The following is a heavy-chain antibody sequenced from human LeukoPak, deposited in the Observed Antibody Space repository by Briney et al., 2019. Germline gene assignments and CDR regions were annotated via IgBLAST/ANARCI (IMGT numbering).Heavy chain of an antibody. Sequence: GGSLRLSCAASGFTVNNNYMSWVRQAPGKGLEWVSGINWNGGSTGYADSVKGRFTISRDNAKNSLYVQMNSLRAEDTALYYCARRRVTVVRGVDITSYYFDYWGQGTLVTVSS. V-gene: IGHV3-20*04. CDR2: INWNGGST. J-gene: IGHJ4*02. D-gene: IGHD3-10*01. CDR3: ARRRVTVVRGVDITSYYFDY. CDR1: GFTVNNNY.